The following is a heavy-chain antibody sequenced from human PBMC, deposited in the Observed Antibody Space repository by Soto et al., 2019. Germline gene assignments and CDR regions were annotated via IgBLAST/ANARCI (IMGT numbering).Heavy chain of an antibody. CDR2: IIPIFGTA. CDR3: ARELGYCSSTSCYKPRGAFDI. J-gene: IGHJ3*02. V-gene: IGHV1-69*13. Sequence: WASVKVSCKASGGTFSSYAISWVRQAPGQGLEWMGGIIPIFGTANYAQKFQGRVTITADESTSTAYMELSSLRSEDTAVYYCARELGYCSSTSCYKPRGAFDIWGQGTMVTVSS. CDR1: GGTFSSYA. D-gene: IGHD2-2*02.